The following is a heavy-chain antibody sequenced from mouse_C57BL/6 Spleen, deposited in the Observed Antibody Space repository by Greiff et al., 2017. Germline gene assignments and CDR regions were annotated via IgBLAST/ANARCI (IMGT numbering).Heavy chain of an antibody. V-gene: IGHV3-6*01. CDR2: ISYDGSN. Sequence: EVQLQESGPGLVKPSQSLSLTCSVTGYSITSGYYWNWIRQFPGNKLEWMGYISYDGSNNYNPSLKNRISITRDTSKNQFFLKLNSVTTEDTATYYCARIPLYGNYEGDYAMDYWGQGTSVTVSS. CDR3: ARIPLYGNYEGDYAMDY. J-gene: IGHJ4*01. D-gene: IGHD2-1*01. CDR1: GYSITSGYY.